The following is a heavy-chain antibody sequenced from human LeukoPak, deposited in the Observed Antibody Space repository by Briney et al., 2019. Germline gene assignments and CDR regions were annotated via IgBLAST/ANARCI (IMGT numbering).Heavy chain of an antibody. Sequence: ASVTVSCKASGYTFTSYGISWVRQAPGQGLEWMGWISAYNGNTNYAQKLQGRVTMTTDTSTSTAYMELRSLRSDDTAVYYCARVFGYSGSYYYYYGMDVWGQGTTVTVSS. D-gene: IGHD1-26*01. V-gene: IGHV1-18*01. CDR2: ISAYNGNT. CDR3: ARVFGYSGSYYYYYGMDV. CDR1: GYTFTSYG. J-gene: IGHJ6*02.